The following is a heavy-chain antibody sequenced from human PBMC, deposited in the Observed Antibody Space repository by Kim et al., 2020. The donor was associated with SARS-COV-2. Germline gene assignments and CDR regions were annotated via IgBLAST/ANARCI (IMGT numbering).Heavy chain of an antibody. CDR3: ARARGGRGPFDY. Sequence: NYNPSLKSRVTMSVDTSRNQFSLKLSSVTAADTAVYYCARARGGRGPFDYWGQGTLVTVSS. J-gene: IGHJ4*02. D-gene: IGHD3-16*01. V-gene: IGHV4-4*07.